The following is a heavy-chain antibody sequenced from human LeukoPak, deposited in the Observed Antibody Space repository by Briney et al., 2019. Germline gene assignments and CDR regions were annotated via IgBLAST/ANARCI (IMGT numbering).Heavy chain of an antibody. CDR3: ARSSYDYGGIEGPFDY. Sequence: GGFLRLSCAASGFTLTYYAMHWVRQAPGKGLEWVAVTSYDANKKYYADSVKGRFTISRDSSKNTLYLQMSSLRAEDTAVYYCARSSYDYGGIEGPFDYWGQGTLVTVSS. CDR2: TSYDANKK. J-gene: IGHJ4*02. CDR1: GFTLTYYA. D-gene: IGHD4-23*01. V-gene: IGHV3-30*15.